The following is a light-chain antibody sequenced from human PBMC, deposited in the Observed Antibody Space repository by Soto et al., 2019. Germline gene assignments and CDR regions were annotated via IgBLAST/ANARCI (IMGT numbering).Light chain of an antibody. CDR3: KQYGGSAPSI. CDR2: CAS. Sequence: EIVLTQSPGTLSFSPGEGATLACRASQSVASRYLAWYQQKPGQAPRLLIYCASSMATGITDRFSGRGAETDFSFPISILETEDFAVYYYKQYGGSAPSIFGPGNKVEI. V-gene: IGKV3-20*01. J-gene: IGKJ3*01. CDR1: QSVASRY.